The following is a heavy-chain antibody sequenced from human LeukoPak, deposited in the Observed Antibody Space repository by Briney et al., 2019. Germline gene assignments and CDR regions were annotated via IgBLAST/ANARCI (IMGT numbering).Heavy chain of an antibody. Sequence: SETLSLTCTVSGGSISSYYWNWIRQPPGKGLEWIGYIYYSGSTNYNPSLKSRVTISVDTSKNQFSLKLSSVTDADTAVYYCVSRVYSYGNFDYWGQGTLVTVSS. CDR2: IYYSGST. CDR3: VSRVYSYGNFDY. D-gene: IGHD5-18*01. J-gene: IGHJ4*02. CDR1: GGSISSYY. V-gene: IGHV4-59*08.